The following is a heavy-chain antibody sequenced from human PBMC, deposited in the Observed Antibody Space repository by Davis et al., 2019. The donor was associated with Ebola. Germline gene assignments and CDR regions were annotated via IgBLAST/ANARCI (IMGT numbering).Heavy chain of an antibody. CDR1: GYTFTNYG. CDR2: ISGYNGNT. D-gene: IGHD6-13*01. V-gene: IGHV1-18*01. CDR3: ARDPWAAHGDH. J-gene: IGHJ4*02. Sequence: ASVKVSCKASGYTFTNYGITWARQAPGQGLEWMGWISGYNGNTHYAQKLQGRVTMTTDTSTSTAYMELRSLRSDDTAVYYCARDPWAAHGDHWGQGTLVTVTS.